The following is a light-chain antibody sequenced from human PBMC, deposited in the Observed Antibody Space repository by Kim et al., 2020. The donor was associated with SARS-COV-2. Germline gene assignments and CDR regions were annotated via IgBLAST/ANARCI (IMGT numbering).Light chain of an antibody. CDR2: LNSDGSH. V-gene: IGLV4-69*01. CDR1: SGHSSYA. CDR3: QTWGTGIVV. J-gene: IGLJ2*01. Sequence: QLVLTQSPSASASLGASVKLTCTLSSGHSSYAIAWHQQQPEKGPRYLMKLNSDGSHSKGDEIPDRFSGSSSGAEHYLAISSLQSEDEADYYCQTWGTGIVVFGGGTQLTVL.